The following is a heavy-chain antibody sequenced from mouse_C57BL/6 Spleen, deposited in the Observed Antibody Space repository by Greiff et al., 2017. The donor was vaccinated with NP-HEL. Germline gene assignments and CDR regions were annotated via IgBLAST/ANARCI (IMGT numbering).Heavy chain of an antibody. Sequence: QVQLKESGAELARPGASVKLSCKASGYTFTSYGISWVKQRPGQGLEWIGEIYPRSGNTYYNEKFKGKATLTADKSSSTAYMELRSLTSEDSAVYFCAITGYGSSQSSYAMDYWGQGTSVTVSS. CDR1: GYTFTSYG. D-gene: IGHD1-1*01. CDR3: AITGYGSSQSSYAMDY. CDR2: IYPRSGNT. V-gene: IGHV1-81*01. J-gene: IGHJ4*01.